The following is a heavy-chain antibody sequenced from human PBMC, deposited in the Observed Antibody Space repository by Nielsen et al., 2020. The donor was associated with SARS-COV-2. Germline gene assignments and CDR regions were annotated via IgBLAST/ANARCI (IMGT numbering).Heavy chain of an antibody. J-gene: IGHJ6*02. CDR3: AREGYCSSTSCYNYYYGMDV. D-gene: IGHD2-2*02. Sequence: WIRQPPGKGLEWIGYIYCSGSTYYNPSLKSRVTISVDTSKNQFSLKLSSVTAADTAVYYCAREGYCSSTSCYNYYYGMDVWGQGTTVTVSS. CDR2: IYCSGST. V-gene: IGHV4-31*02.